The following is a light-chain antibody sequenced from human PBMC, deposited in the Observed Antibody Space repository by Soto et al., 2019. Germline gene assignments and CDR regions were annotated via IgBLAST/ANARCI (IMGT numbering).Light chain of an antibody. CDR2: DAS. CDR3: QQYDNLPYT. Sequence: QMTQSPSSLSASVGDRVTITCQASQGISNYLNWYQQKPGKAPKLLIYDASNLETGVPSRFSGSGSGTDFTLTVSSLKPEDMATDYCQQYDNLPYTFGQGTKLEIK. V-gene: IGKV1-33*01. J-gene: IGKJ2*01. CDR1: QGISNY.